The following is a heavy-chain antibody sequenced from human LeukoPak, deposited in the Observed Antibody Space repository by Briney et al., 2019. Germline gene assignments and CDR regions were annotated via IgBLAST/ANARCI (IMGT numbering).Heavy chain of an antibody. D-gene: IGHD4-11*01. CDR2: ITSSSSYI. CDR3: VRLYDDYTNGHFDS. J-gene: IGHJ4*02. V-gene: IGHV3-21*01. Sequence: GGSLRLSCAASGFTFNSMNWVRQAPGKGLEWVSSITSSSSYIYYADSVKGRFTISRHNAKNSLYLQLNSLRAEDTAVYYCVRLYDDYTNGHFDSWGQGTLVTVSS. CDR1: GFTFNS.